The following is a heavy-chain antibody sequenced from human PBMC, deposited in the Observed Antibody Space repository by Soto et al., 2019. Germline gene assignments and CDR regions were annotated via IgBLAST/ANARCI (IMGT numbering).Heavy chain of an antibody. V-gene: IGHV3-33*01. CDR2: IWYDGSNK. CDR1: GFIFSSFG. J-gene: IGHJ4*02. CDR3: VRDLLGSGGHFDY. D-gene: IGHD7-27*01. Sequence: GGSLRLSCAASGFIFSSFGMHWVRQAPGKGLEWVAHIWYDGSNKYYADSVKGRFTISRDNSRNTLYLQMNSLRAEDTAVYHCVRDLLGSGGHFDYWGQGTLVTVSS.